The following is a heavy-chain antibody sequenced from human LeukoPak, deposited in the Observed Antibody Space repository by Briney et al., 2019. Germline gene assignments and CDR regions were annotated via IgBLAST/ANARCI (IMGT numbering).Heavy chain of an antibody. Sequence: PGGSLRLSCAASGFTFSSYAMHWVRQAPGKGLEWVAVISYDGSNKYYADSVKGRFTISRDNSKNTLYLQMNSLRAEDTAVYYSAREVVSYQGRFAPWGEGTLV. J-gene: IGHJ5*02. CDR2: ISYDGSNK. V-gene: IGHV3-30*04. CDR1: GFTFSSYA. D-gene: IGHD2-2*01. CDR3: AREVVSYQGRFAP.